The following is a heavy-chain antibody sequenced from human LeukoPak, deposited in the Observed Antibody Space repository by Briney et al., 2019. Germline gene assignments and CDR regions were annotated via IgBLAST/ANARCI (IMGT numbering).Heavy chain of an antibody. CDR3: ASLDYGDYPYYYYYMDV. D-gene: IGHD4-17*01. V-gene: IGHV4-38-2*01. CDR2: IYHSGST. CDR1: GYSISSGYY. Sequence: PSETLSLTCAVSGYSISSGYYWGWIRQPPGKGLEWIGSIYHSGSTYYNPSLKSRVTISVDTSKNQFSLKLSSVTAADTAVYYCASLDYGDYPYYYYYMDVWGKGTTVTVSS. J-gene: IGHJ6*03.